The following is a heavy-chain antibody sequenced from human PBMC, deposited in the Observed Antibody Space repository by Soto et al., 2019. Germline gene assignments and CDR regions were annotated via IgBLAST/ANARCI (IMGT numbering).Heavy chain of an antibody. J-gene: IGHJ5*02. V-gene: IGHV4-59*08. CDR3: ARHVSPDDFLDWFDP. Sequence: PSETLSLTCTVSGDSITTFYWSWIRLPPGKGLEWIAYIHYTGITNYNPSLKSRANISADTSKNQFSLRLSSVTAADTALYYCARHVSPDDFLDWFDPWGRGTQVTVSS. D-gene: IGHD3-3*01. CDR1: GDSITTFY. CDR2: IHYTGIT.